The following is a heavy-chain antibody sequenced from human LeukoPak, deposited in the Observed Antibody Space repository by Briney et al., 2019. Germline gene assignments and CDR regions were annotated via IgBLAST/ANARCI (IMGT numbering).Heavy chain of an antibody. Sequence: SETLSLTCTVSGGSLSSYYWSWIRQPPGKGLEWIGYIYYSGSTNYNPSLKSRVTISVDTSKNQFSLNLTSVTAADTAVYYCARFTPQGYGWGGYNRFDPWGQGTLVTVSS. CDR2: IYYSGST. CDR1: GGSLSSYY. CDR3: ARFTPQGYGWGGYNRFDP. V-gene: IGHV4-59*01. D-gene: IGHD3-16*01. J-gene: IGHJ5*02.